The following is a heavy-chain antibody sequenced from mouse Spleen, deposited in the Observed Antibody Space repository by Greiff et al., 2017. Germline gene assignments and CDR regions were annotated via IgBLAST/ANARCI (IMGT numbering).Heavy chain of an antibody. V-gene: IGHV2-2*01. J-gene: IGHJ4*01. CDR3: ARRSPYYGSSYAMDY. D-gene: IGHD1-1*01. CDR2: IWSGGST. Sequence: VHLVESGPGLVQPSQSLSITCTVSGFSLTSYGVHWVRQSPGKGLEWLGVIWSGGSTDYNAAFISRLSISKDNSKSQVFFKMNSLQADDTAIYYCARRSPYYGSSYAMDYWGQGTSVTVSS. CDR1: GFSLTSYG.